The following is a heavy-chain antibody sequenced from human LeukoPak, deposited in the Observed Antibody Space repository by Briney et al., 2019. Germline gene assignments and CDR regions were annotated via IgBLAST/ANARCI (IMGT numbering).Heavy chain of an antibody. CDR1: GFTFSSYG. V-gene: IGHV3-30*02. Sequence: GGSLRLSCAASGFTFSSYGMHWVRQAPGKGLEWVAFIRYDGSNKYYADSVKGRFTISRDNSKNTLYLQMNSLRAEDTAVYYCAVLLELRFDYWGQGTLVTVSS. CDR3: AVLLELRFDY. CDR2: IRYDGSNK. J-gene: IGHJ4*02. D-gene: IGHD1-7*01.